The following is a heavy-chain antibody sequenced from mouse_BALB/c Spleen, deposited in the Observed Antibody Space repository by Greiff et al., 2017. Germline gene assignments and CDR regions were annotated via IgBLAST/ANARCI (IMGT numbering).Heavy chain of an antibody. Sequence: EVQGVESGGGLVQPGGSLKLSCAASGFTFSSYTMSWVRQTPEKRLEWVAYISNGGGSTYYPDTVKGRFTISRDNAKNTLYLQMSSLKSEDTAMYYCARPFYYYGSSYDWFAYWGQGTLVTVSA. CDR1: GFTFSSYT. D-gene: IGHD1-1*01. CDR3: ARPFYYYGSSYDWFAY. V-gene: IGHV5-12-2*01. CDR2: ISNGGGST. J-gene: IGHJ3*01.